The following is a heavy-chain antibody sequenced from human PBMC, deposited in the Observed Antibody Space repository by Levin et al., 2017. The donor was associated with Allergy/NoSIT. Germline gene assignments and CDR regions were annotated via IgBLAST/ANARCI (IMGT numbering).Heavy chain of an antibody. CDR3: ARSSSLEYFDP. D-gene: IGHD3-3*01. CDR1: GGSISSGGYS. CDR2: IYLSGSS. J-gene: IGHJ5*02. V-gene: IGHV4-30-2*03. Sequence: SQTLSLTCAVSGGSISSGGYSWSWIRQPPGKGLEWIGNIYLSGSSHYNPSLKSRVTISVDTSKDHFSLNLTSVTAADTAVYFCARSSSLEYFDPWGQGTLVTVSS.